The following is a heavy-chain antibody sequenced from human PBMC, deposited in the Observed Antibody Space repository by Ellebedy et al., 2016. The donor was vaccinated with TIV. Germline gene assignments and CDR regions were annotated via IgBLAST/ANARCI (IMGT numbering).Heavy chain of an antibody. J-gene: IGHJ4*02. V-gene: IGHV3-30*02. D-gene: IGHD3-22*01. Sequence: GESLKISCAASGFTFSDYGMHWVRQAPGKGLEWVALMRYDGSNKYYADSVKGRFTISRENSKNTLYLRMNSLIAEDTAVYYCAKFPYYYDRSGYSFWGQGTLVTVSS. CDR1: GFTFSDYG. CDR3: AKFPYYYDRSGYSF. CDR2: MRYDGSNK.